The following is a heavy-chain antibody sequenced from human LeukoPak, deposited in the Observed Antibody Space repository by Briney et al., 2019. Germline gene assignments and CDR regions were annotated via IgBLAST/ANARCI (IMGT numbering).Heavy chain of an antibody. D-gene: IGHD3-22*01. Sequence: GASVKVSCKASGYTFTSYGISCVRQAPGQGLEWMGWISAYNGNTNYAQKLQGRVTMTTDTSTSTAYMELRSLRSDDTAVYYCARGGTYYYDSSGYYAPLDYWGQGTLVTVSS. V-gene: IGHV1-18*01. CDR1: GYTFTSYG. CDR3: ARGGTYYYDSSGYYAPLDY. J-gene: IGHJ4*02. CDR2: ISAYNGNT.